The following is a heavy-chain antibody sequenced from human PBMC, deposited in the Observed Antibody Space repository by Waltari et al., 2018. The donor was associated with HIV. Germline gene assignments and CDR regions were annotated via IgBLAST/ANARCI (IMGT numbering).Heavy chain of an antibody. CDR2: INHSGST. D-gene: IGHD2-2*01. Sequence: QVQLQQWGAGLLKPSETLSLPCAVYGGSFSDYSWTWIRQPPGKGLEWIGEINHSGSTNYKPPLKSRVTISVDTSKNQFSLKLSSVTAADTAVYYCARRGFRFCSSTTCLDYWGQGTLVTVSS. CDR3: ARRGFRFCSSTTCLDY. CDR1: GGSFSDYS. J-gene: IGHJ4*02. V-gene: IGHV4-34*01.